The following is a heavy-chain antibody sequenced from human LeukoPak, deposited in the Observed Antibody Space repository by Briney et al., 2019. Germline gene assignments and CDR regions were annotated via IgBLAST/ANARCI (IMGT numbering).Heavy chain of an antibody. CDR1: GFTVSSNY. J-gene: IGHJ4*02. D-gene: IGHD4-17*01. Sequence: GGSLRPSCAASGFTVSSNYMSWVRQAPGKGLEWVSVIYSGGSTYYADSVKGRFTISRDNSKNTLYLQMNSLRAEDTAVYYCARAGDYGDPLDYWAREPWSPSPQ. V-gene: IGHV3-53*01. CDR3: ARAGDYGDPLDY. CDR2: IYSGGST.